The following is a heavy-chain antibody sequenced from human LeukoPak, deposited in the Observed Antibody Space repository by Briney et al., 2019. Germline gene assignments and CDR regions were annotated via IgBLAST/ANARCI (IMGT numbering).Heavy chain of an antibody. Sequence: PSETLSLTCTVSGGSISSYYWSWIRQPAGKGLEWIGRIYTSGSTNYNPSFKSRVTMSVDTSKNQFSLKLSSVTAADTAVYYCARGRGYGGNSLNSYFDYWGQGTLVTVSS. V-gene: IGHV4-4*07. D-gene: IGHD4-23*01. CDR3: ARGRGYGGNSLNSYFDY. CDR2: IYTSGST. CDR1: GGSISSYY. J-gene: IGHJ4*02.